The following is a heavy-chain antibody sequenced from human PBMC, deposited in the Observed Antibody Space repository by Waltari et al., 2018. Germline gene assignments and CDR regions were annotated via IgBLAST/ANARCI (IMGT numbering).Heavy chain of an antibody. J-gene: IGHJ6*03. V-gene: IGHV4-39*01. CDR3: ARYCSSTSCYRRYYMDV. CDR2: IYYSGST. Sequence: QLQLQASGPGLVKPSETLSLTCTVSGGSISSSSYYWGWIRQPPGKGLEWIGSIYYSGSTYYNPSLKSRVTISVDTSKNQFSLKLSSVTAADTAVYYCARYCSSTSCYRRYYMDVWGKGTTVTVSS. CDR1: GGSISSSSYY. D-gene: IGHD2-2*01.